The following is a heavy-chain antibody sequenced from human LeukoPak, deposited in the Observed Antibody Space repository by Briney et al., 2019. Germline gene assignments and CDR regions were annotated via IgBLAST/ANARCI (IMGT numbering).Heavy chain of an antibody. CDR3: AKMKGWRLYDYCMDV. J-gene: IGHJ6*03. V-gene: IGHV3-23*01. Sequence: GGSLRLSCVASGFAFSSFAMSWVRQAPGKGLEWVSGLTGSGSTYHADSVKGRFTISRDNSMNTLSLQMNSLRAEDTAVYYCAKMKGWRLYDYCMDVWGKGTTVTVSS. CDR2: LTGSGST. D-gene: IGHD2-15*01. CDR1: GFAFSSFA.